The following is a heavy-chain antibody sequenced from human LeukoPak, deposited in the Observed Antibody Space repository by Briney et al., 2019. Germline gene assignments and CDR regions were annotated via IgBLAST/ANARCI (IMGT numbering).Heavy chain of an antibody. D-gene: IGHD5-18*01. J-gene: IGHJ4*02. Sequence: GESLKISCKGSGYSFTSYWIGWVRQMPGKGLEWMGIIYPGDSDTRYSPSFQGQVTISADKSISTAYLQWSSLKASDAAMYYCARWDVDTAMAYYFDYWGQGTLVTVSS. V-gene: IGHV5-51*01. CDR3: ARWDVDTAMAYYFDY. CDR2: IYPGDSDT. CDR1: GYSFTSYW.